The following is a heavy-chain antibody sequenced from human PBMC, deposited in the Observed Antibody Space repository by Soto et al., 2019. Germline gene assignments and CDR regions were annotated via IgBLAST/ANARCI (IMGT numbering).Heavy chain of an antibody. V-gene: IGHV1-18*04. Sequence: GASVKVSCKASGYTFTSYGISWVRQAPGQGLEWMGWISAYNGNTNYAQKLQGRVTMTTDTSTGTAYMELRSLRSDDTAVYYCARDQRDSSGYYYLFDYWGQGTLVTVSS. CDR1: GYTFTSYG. D-gene: IGHD3-22*01. CDR3: ARDQRDSSGYYYLFDY. CDR2: ISAYNGNT. J-gene: IGHJ4*02.